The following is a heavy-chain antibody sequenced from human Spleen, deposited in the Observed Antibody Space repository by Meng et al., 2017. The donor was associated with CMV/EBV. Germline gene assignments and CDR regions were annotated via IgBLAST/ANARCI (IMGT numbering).Heavy chain of an antibody. Sequence: SGGSISSSNYYWSWIRQPPGKGLEWIGYINYSGDTYYNPSLMARLSISLETSKKQFTLSLSSVTAADTAVYFCARGVDFWSGYNDYWGQGILVTVSS. V-gene: IGHV4-30-4*01. D-gene: IGHD3-3*01. J-gene: IGHJ4*02. CDR2: INYSGDT. CDR3: ARGVDFWSGYNDY. CDR1: GGSISSSNYY.